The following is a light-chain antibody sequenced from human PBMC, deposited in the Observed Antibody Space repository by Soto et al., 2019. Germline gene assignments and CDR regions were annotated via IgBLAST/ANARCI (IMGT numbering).Light chain of an antibody. V-gene: IGKV3-15*01. Sequence: ETVMTQSPATLSVSPGERATLSCRASQSVNSNLAWYQQKLGQAPRVLIYGASTRATGIPDRVSGSGSGTEFILTISSLQSEDFAVYYCQEYNTWPWTFGQGTKVDI. CDR1: QSVNSN. CDR3: QEYNTWPWT. J-gene: IGKJ1*01. CDR2: GAS.